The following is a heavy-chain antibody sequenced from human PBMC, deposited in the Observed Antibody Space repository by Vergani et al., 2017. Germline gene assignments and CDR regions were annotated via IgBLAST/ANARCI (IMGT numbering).Heavy chain of an antibody. CDR1: GFTFNQYG. Sequence: QVQLVESGGGVVQPGRSLRLSCAASGFTFNQYGMHWVRQAPGKGLEWVAVTWYDGNNKQYADSVKGRFTISRDNSKSTIYLQMNSLRDEDTGVYYCARGNDLGLYYYDGMDVWGQGTTVTVSS. J-gene: IGHJ6*02. CDR3: ARGNDLGLYYYDGMDV. D-gene: IGHD3-3*01. V-gene: IGHV3-33*01. CDR2: TWYDGNNK.